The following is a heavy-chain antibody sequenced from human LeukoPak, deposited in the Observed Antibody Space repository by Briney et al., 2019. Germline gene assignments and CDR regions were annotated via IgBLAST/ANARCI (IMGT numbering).Heavy chain of an antibody. CDR3: AKTRPLDSSSWSHGDY. Sequence: GGSLRLSCAASGFTFSSYWMSWVRQAPGKGLEWVANIKQDGSEKYYVDSVKGRFTISRDNAKNSLYLQMNSLRAEDTAVYYCAKTRPLDSSSWSHGDYWGQGTLVTVSS. D-gene: IGHD6-13*01. J-gene: IGHJ4*02. V-gene: IGHV3-7*03. CDR2: IKQDGSEK. CDR1: GFTFSSYW.